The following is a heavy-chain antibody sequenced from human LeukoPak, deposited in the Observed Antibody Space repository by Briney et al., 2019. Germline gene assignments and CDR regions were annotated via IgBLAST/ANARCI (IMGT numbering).Heavy chain of an antibody. J-gene: IGHJ3*02. CDR2: IIPIFGTA. CDR3: ARSSGDFWSGSGAFDI. CDR1: GGTFSSYA. D-gene: IGHD3-3*01. Sequence: ASVKVSCKASGGTFSSYAISWVRQAPGQGLEWMGGIIPIFGTANYAQKFQGRVTITADESTSTAYMELSSLRSEDTAVYYCARSSGDFWSGSGAFDIWGQGTMVTVSS. V-gene: IGHV1-69*13.